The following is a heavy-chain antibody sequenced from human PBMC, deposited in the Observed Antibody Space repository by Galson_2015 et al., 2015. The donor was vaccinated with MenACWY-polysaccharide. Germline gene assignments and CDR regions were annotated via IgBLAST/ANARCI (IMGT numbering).Heavy chain of an antibody. CDR1: GYTFTNYD. D-gene: IGHD2-21*01. CDR2: MNLNSGNT. J-gene: IGHJ4*02. V-gene: IGHV1-8*01. CDR3: ARIIARKYTFADS. Sequence: SVKVSCKASGYTFTNYDINWVRQATGQGLEWMGWMNLNSGNTGYAQKFQGRVTMTSNSAIMTAYMELSGLRSEDTAVYYCARIIARKYTFADSWGQGTLVTVSS.